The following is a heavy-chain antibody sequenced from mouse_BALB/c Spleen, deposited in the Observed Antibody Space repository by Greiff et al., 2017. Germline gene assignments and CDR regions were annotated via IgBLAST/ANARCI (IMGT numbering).Heavy chain of an antibody. CDR3: ARVGYGNYEAMDY. D-gene: IGHD2-10*02. CDR2: ISSGGSYT. J-gene: IGHJ4*01. V-gene: IGHV5-9-4*01. Sequence: EVQVVESGGGLVKPGGSLKLSCAASGFTFSSYAMSWVRQSPEKRLEWVAEISSGGSYTYYPDTVTGRFTISRDNAKNTLYLEMSSLRSEDTAMYYCARVGYGNYEAMDYWGQGTSVTVSS. CDR1: GFTFSSYA.